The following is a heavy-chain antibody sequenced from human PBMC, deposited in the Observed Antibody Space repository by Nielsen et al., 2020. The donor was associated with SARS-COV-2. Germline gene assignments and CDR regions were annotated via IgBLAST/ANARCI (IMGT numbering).Heavy chain of an antibody. V-gene: IGHV3-21*04. CDR2: IRSISSYI. CDR1: GLTFSSYS. J-gene: IGHJ4*02. Sequence: GGSLRLSCAVSGLTFSSYSMNWVRQAPGKGLEWVASIRSISSYIYYADSVKGRFTISRDNSKNTLYLQMNSLRAEDTAVYYCAKGPSVYYLFAFLDYWGQGSLVTVSS. D-gene: IGHD3-3*01. CDR3: AKGPSVYYLFAFLDY.